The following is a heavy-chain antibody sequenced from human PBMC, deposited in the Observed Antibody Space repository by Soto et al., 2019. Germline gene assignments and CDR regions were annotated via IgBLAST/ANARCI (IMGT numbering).Heavy chain of an antibody. CDR1: GGTFSSYA. CDR2: IIPIFGTA. Sequence: GASVKVSCKASGGTFSSYAISWVRQAPGQGLEWMGGIIPIFGTADYAQKFQGRVTITADESTSTAYMELSSLRSEDTAVYYCARDQHLAVVTATHYYSGMDVWGQGTTVTVS. V-gene: IGHV1-69*13. D-gene: IGHD2-21*02. J-gene: IGHJ6*02. CDR3: ARDQHLAVVTATHYYSGMDV.